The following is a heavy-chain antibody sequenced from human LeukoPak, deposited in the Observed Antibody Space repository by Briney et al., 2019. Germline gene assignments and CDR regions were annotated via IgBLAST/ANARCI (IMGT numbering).Heavy chain of an antibody. J-gene: IGHJ4*02. CDR1: GFTFSSYG. CDR3: ARDESVGGTYYHLDY. D-gene: IGHD1-26*01. V-gene: IGHV3-33*01. CDR2: IWYDGSNK. Sequence: PGGSLRLSCAVSGFTFSSYGMHWVRQAPGKGLEWVAVIWYDGSNKYYADSVKGRFTISRDNSKNTLYLQMNNLGAEDTAVYYCARDESVGGTYYHLDYWGQGTLVTVSS.